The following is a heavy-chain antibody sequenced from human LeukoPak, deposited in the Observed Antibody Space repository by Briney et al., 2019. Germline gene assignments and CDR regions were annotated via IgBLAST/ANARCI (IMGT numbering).Heavy chain of an antibody. J-gene: IGHJ2*01. V-gene: IGHV3-23*01. CDR1: GFTFGDYA. CDR3: AKGSIQLWLRTAFDL. CDR2: ISGSGGST. Sequence: GGSLRLSCTASGFTFGDYAMSWVRQAPGEGLEWVSAISGSGGSTYYADSVKGRFTISRDNSKNTLYLQMNSLRAEDTAVYYCAKGSIQLWLRTAFDLWGRGTLVTVSS. D-gene: IGHD5-18*01.